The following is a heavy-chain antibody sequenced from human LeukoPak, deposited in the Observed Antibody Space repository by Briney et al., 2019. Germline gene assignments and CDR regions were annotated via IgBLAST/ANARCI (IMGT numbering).Heavy chain of an antibody. J-gene: IGHJ4*02. CDR3: ARRRRYSSGWLFDY. CDR2: IYYSGST. Sequence: SETLSLTCTVSGGSISSSSYYWGWIRQPPGKGLEWVGSIYYSGSTYYNPSLKSRVTISVETSKNQFSLKLRSVTAADTAVYYCARRRRYSSGWLFDYWGQGTLVTVSS. D-gene: IGHD6-13*01. CDR1: GGSISSSSYY. V-gene: IGHV4-39*07.